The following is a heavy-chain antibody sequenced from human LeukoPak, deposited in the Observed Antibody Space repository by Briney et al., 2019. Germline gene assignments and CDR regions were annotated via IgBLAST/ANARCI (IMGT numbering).Heavy chain of an antibody. CDR3: ALLGFDYFDY. CDR1: GFTFSTYW. CDR2: IKQDGSQK. J-gene: IGHJ4*02. Sequence: GGSLRLSCAASGFTFSTYWMSWVRQAPGKGLEWVANIKQDGSQKYYVDSVKGRLTISRDNAKNSLYLQMNSLGAEDTAVYYCALLGFDYFDYWGQGTLVTVSS. V-gene: IGHV3-7*01.